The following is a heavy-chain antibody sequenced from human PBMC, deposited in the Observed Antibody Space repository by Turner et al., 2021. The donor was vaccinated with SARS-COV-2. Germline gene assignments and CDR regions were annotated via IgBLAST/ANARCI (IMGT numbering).Heavy chain of an antibody. D-gene: IGHD6-19*01. CDR1: GYTLIELS. V-gene: IGHV1-24*01. CDR3: ATGVAVTGTPSAYYYYYGMDV. CDR2: FDPEDAET. Sequence: QVQLVQSGAEVKKPGASVKVSCKVSGYTLIELSMHWVRQAPGKGLEWMGGFDPEDAETIYAQKFQGRVTMTEDTSTDTAYMELSSLRSEDTAVYYCATGVAVTGTPSAYYYYYGMDVWGQGTTVTVSS. J-gene: IGHJ6*02.